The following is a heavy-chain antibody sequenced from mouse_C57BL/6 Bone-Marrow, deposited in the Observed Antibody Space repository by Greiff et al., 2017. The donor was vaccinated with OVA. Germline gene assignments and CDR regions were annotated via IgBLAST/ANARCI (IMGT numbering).Heavy chain of an antibody. CDR1: GYTFTDYN. V-gene: IGHV1-18*01. Sequence: VQLQQSGPELVKPGASVKISCKASGYTFTDYNMDWVKQSPGKSLEWIGDINPKNGGTNYNQKFKGKATLTVDKSSSTAYMELRSLTSEDTAVYYCARRTPYAMDDWGQGASVTVAS. CDR2: INPKNGGT. J-gene: IGHJ4*01. CDR3: ARRTPYAMDD.